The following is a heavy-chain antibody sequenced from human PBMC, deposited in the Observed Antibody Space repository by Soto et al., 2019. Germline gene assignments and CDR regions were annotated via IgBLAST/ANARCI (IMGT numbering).Heavy chain of an antibody. V-gene: IGHV3-23*01. CDR2: ISGSGGST. J-gene: IGHJ6*02. CDR3: ARENLYGMDV. CDR1: GFTFSRYA. Sequence: HPGGSLRLSCAASGFTFSRYAMSWVRQAPGKGLKWVSAISGSGGSTYYADSVKGRFTISRDNSKNTLYLQMNSLRAEDTAAYYCARENLYGMDVRGQGTTVTVSS.